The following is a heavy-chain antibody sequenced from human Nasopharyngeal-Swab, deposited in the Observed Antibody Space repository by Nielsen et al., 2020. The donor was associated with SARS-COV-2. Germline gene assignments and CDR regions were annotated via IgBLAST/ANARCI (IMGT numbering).Heavy chain of an antibody. J-gene: IGHJ6*02. Sequence: SETLSLTCTVSGGSVSSGNYYWSWLRQPPGKGLEWTGYFYYSGSTNYNPSLKSRVTISVDTSKNQFSLKLSSVTAADTAVYYCARGITMVRGVIITNYYYYGMDVWGQGTTVTVSS. CDR2: FYYSGST. V-gene: IGHV4-61*01. CDR1: GGSVSSGNYY. D-gene: IGHD3-10*01. CDR3: ARGITMVRGVIITNYYYYGMDV.